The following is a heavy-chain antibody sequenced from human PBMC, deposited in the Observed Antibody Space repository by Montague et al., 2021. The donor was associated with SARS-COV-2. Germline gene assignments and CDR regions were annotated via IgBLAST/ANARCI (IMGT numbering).Heavy chain of an antibody. D-gene: IGHD3-16*01. CDR3: ARTWRFGQSYGLDI. V-gene: IGHV4-59*01. CDR1: GDSISSYY. J-gene: IGHJ3*02. Sequence: SETLSLTCSVSGDSISSYYYNWIRQTPGKGLEWIGYAYYGPSTNNAHTNSNPSLKRRVTISLDTSENQFSLKLSSVTAADTAVYYCARTWRFGQSYGLDIWGQGTVVTVSS. CDR2: AYYGPSTNNAHT.